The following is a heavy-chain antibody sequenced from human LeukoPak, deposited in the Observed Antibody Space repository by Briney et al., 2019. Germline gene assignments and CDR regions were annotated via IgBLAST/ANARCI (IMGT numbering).Heavy chain of an antibody. D-gene: IGHD5-18*01. J-gene: IGHJ5*02. Sequence: ASVKVSCKASGYTFTSYYMHWVRQAPGQGLEWMGIINPSGGSTSYAQKFQGRVTMTIDTSTSTAYMELRSLRSDDTAVYYCARDSAMAYYEESWFDPWGQGTLAIVSS. CDR2: INPSGGST. CDR3: ARDSAMAYYEESWFDP. CDR1: GYTFTSYY. V-gene: IGHV1-46*01.